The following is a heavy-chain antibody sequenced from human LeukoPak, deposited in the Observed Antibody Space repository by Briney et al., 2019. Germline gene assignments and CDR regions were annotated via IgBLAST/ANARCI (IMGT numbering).Heavy chain of an antibody. Sequence: GGSLRLSCAASGFSFCSHGIHWVRQAPGKGLEWVAVIWYDGTNKYYAVCVKRRLNLSRDNSKKTVYLQMNSLRAEDTAVYYCARDKNDAFDIWGQGTMVTVSS. J-gene: IGHJ3*02. CDR1: GFSFCSHG. CDR2: IWYDGTNK. CDR3: ARDKNDAFDI. V-gene: IGHV3-33*01.